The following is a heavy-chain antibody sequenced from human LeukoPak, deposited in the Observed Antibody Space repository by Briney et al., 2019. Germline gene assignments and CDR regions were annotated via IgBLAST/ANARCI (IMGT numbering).Heavy chain of an antibody. CDR3: ARTPGTMVRGVIIAPFDY. CDR1: GFTLSSYW. Sequence: GSLRLSCAASGFTLSSYWMHWVRQAPGKGLVWVSRINSDGSSTSYADSVKGRFTISRDNAKNTLYLQMNSLRAEDTAVYYCARTPGTMVRGVIIAPFDYWGQGTLVTVSS. V-gene: IGHV3-74*01. CDR2: INSDGSST. J-gene: IGHJ4*02. D-gene: IGHD3-10*01.